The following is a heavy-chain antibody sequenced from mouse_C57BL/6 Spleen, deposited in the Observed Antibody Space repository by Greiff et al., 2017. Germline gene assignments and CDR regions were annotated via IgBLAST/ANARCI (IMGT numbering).Heavy chain of an antibody. CDR3: AKGGDFYAMDY. Sequence: EVQRVESGGGLVKPGGSLKLSCAASGFTFSDYGMHWVRQAPEKGLEWVGYISRGSGTIYYADKVKGRFTISRDNAKNTLFLQMTSLRSEDTAMYYCAKGGDFYAMDYWGQGTSVTVSS. CDR1: GFTFSDYG. CDR2: ISRGSGTI. V-gene: IGHV5-17*01. J-gene: IGHJ4*01. D-gene: IGHD3-3*01.